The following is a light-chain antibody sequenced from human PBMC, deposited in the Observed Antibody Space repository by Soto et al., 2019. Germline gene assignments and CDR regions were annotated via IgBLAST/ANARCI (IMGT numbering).Light chain of an antibody. CDR2: GAS. J-gene: IGKJ5*01. Sequence: EIVMTQSPATLSVSPGERATLSCRASQSVSGNLAWYQQKPGQAPRLLSYGASTRATGIPARFSGSGSGTEFTLNISSLQSEDFAVYECQQYNNWPPITFGQGKRLEIK. V-gene: IGKV3-15*01. CDR3: QQYNNWPPIT. CDR1: QSVSGN.